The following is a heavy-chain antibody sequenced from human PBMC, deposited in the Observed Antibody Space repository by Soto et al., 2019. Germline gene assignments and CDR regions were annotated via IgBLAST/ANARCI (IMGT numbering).Heavy chain of an antibody. CDR3: ARDSQWVLQDYFDY. J-gene: IGHJ4*02. D-gene: IGHD1-26*01. CDR2: MYSSGNT. Sequence: SETLSLTCTISGGSISSYFWTWVRQPARKGLEWIGRMYSSGNTNYNPSLKSRVTMSIDRSRNQFSLELSSVTAADTAVYYCARDSQWVLQDYFDYWGQGTMVTVSS. CDR1: GGSISSYF. V-gene: IGHV4-4*07.